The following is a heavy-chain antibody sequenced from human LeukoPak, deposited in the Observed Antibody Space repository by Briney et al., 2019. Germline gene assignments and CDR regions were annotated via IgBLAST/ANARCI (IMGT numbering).Heavy chain of an antibody. CDR2: ISYDGSSK. D-gene: IGHD3-10*01. V-gene: IGHV3-30-3*01. Sequence: PGRSLRLSCVASGFTFSTYAMHWVRQAPGKGLELVAVISYDGSSKYYADSMKGRFTISRDKSKNTLYLLVDTLRVEDTAVYYCARARDYYGSGSHPDYWGQGTLVTVSS. CDR3: ARARDYYGSGSHPDY. J-gene: IGHJ4*02. CDR1: GFTFSTYA.